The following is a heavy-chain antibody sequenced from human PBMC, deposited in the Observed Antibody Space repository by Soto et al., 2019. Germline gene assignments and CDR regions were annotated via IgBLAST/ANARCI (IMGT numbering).Heavy chain of an antibody. J-gene: IGHJ4*02. CDR1: GFTFSSYA. Sequence: QVQLVESGGGVVQPGRSLRLSCAASGFTFSSYAMHWVRQAPGKGLEWVAVISYDGSNKYYADSVKGRFTISRDNSKNTLYLQMNSLRAEDTDVYYCAREKFSSSGGGFDYWGQGTLVTVSS. V-gene: IGHV3-30-3*01. CDR2: ISYDGSNK. CDR3: AREKFSSSGGGFDY. D-gene: IGHD6-19*01.